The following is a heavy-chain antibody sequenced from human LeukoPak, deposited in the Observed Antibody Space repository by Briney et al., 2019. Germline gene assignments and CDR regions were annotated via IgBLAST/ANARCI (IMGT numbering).Heavy chain of an antibody. CDR3: ARDQQGEDIVVVPAAENWFDP. V-gene: IGHV1-18*01. CDR1: GYTFTSYG. CDR2: ISAYNGNT. J-gene: IGHJ5*02. D-gene: IGHD2-2*01. Sequence: ASVKVSCKASGYTFTSYGISWVRQAPGQGLEWMGWISAYNGNTNYAQKLQGRFTMTTDTSTSTAYMELRSLRSDETAVYYCARDQQGEDIVVVPAAENWFDPWGQGTLVTVSS.